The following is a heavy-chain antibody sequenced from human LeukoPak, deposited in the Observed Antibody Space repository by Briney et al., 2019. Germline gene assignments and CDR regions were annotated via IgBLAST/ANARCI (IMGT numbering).Heavy chain of an antibody. D-gene: IGHD5-12*01. J-gene: IGHJ4*02. CDR2: ISGSGGST. Sequence: GGSLRLSCAASGFTFSSYAMSWVRQAPGKGLEWVSAISGSGGSTYYADSVKGRFTISRDNSKNTLYLQMNSLRAEDTAVYYSAITFARYSGYDEEADYWGQGTLVTVSS. CDR1: GFTFSSYA. CDR3: AITFARYSGYDEEADY. V-gene: IGHV3-23*01.